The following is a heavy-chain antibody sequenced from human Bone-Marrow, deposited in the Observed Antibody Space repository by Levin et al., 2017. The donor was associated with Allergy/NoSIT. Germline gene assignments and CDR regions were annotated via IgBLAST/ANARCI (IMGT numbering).Heavy chain of an antibody. Sequence: SVKVSCKISGGPFSTYPTNWVRQAPGQGLEWMGGIIPVFGPADYAQKFQGRLAITADESTTTAYMELSSLTSEDTAVYYCARGPLCSSTSCYARDYYHYYMDVWGKGTTVTVSS. J-gene: IGHJ6*03. V-gene: IGHV1-69*13. CDR2: IIPVFGPA. CDR3: ARGPLCSSTSCYARDYYHYYMDV. CDR1: GGPFSTYP. D-gene: IGHD2-2*01.